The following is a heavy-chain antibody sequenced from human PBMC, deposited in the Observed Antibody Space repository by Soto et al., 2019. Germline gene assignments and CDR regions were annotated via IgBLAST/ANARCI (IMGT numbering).Heavy chain of an antibody. CDR3: AKQPYYDFWSGYSLYFDY. Sequence: GGSLRLSCAASGFTFSSYAMSWVRQAPGKGLEWVSAISGSGGSTYYADSVKGRFTISRDNSKNTLYLQMNSLRAEDTAVYYCAKQPYYDFWSGYSLYFDYWGQGTLVTVSS. CDR2: ISGSGGST. V-gene: IGHV3-23*01. J-gene: IGHJ4*02. D-gene: IGHD3-3*01. CDR1: GFTFSSYA.